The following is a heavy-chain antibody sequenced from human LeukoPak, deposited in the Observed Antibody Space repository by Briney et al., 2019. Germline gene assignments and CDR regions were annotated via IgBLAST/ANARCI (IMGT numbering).Heavy chain of an antibody. CDR2: IYYSGST. J-gene: IGHJ5*02. CDR1: GGSISSYY. V-gene: IGHV4-59*01. Sequence: SETLSLTCTVSGGSISSYYWSWIRQPPGKGLEWIGYIYYSGSTNYNPSLKSRVTISVDTSKNQFSLKLSSVTAADTAVYYCARAPDSFGVVIERICFDPWGQGPLVTVSS. D-gene: IGHD3-3*01. CDR3: ARAPDSFGVVIERICFDP.